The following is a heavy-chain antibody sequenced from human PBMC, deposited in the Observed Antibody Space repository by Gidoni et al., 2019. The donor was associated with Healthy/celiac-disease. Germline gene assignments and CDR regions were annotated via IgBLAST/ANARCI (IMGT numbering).Heavy chain of an antibody. CDR1: GGSISSSSYY. J-gene: IGHJ4*02. CDR2: IYYSGST. Sequence: QLQLQESGPGLVKPSETLSLTCTVSGGSISSSSYYWGWLRQPPGKGLEWIGSIYYSGSTYYNPSLKSRVTISVDTSKNQFSLKLSSVTAADTAVYYCARQIADTAMVDFDYWGQGTLVTVSS. D-gene: IGHD5-18*01. V-gene: IGHV4-39*01. CDR3: ARQIADTAMVDFDY.